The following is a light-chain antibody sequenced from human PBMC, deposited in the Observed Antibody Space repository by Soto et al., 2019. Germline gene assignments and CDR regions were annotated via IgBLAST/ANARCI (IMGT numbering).Light chain of an antibody. J-gene: IGKJ2*02. CDR2: DTS. V-gene: IGKV3-15*01. Sequence: IVMTQSPATLSVSPGDRVTLSCRASQSVSRFLAWYQQRPGKAPRLLIYDTSTRATGVPARFSGSGSGTEFSLTISSLQSEDFSVYYCQQYYNWPPCTFGQGTKLEVK. CDR3: QQYYNWPPCT. CDR1: QSVSRF.